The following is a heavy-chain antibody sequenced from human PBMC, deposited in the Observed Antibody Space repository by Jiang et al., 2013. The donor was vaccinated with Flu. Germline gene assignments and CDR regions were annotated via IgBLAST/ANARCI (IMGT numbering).Heavy chain of an antibody. CDR3: ARSLGELSWGPHYGMDV. Sequence: SVKVSCEASGYTFTGHYIHWVRQAPGQGLEWMGWIDPESGGINSAQTFQGRLTMTRDTSIGTAYMELSSLRFDDTAVYYCARSLGELSWGPHYGMDVVGPRDHGLRLL. D-gene: IGHD3-16*02. V-gene: IGHV1-2*02. CDR2: IDPESGGI. J-gene: IGHJ6*02. CDR1: GYTFTGHY.